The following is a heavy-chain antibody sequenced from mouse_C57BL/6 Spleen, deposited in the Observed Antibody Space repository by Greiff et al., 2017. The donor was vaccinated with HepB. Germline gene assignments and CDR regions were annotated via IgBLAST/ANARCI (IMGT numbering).Heavy chain of an antibody. V-gene: IGHV5-16*02. CDR2: INYDGSST. D-gene: IGHD1-1*01. CDR1: GFTFSDYY. Sequence: EVKVVESEGGLVQPGSSMKLSCTASGFTFSDYYMAWVRQVPEKGLEWVANINYDGSSTYYLDSLKSRFIISRDNAKNILYLQMSSLKSEDTATYYCARRSSSYYFDYWGQGTTLTVSS. CDR3: ARRSSSYYFDY. J-gene: IGHJ2*01.